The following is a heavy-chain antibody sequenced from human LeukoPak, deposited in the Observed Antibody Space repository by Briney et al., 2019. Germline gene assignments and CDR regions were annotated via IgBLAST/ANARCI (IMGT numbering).Heavy chain of an antibody. D-gene: IGHD3-9*01. CDR1: GGSINSSY. CDR3: ARKYYDILTGHTAMDV. J-gene: IGHJ6*02. V-gene: IGHV4-59*01. CDR2: IYYSGST. Sequence: SETLSLTCTVSGGSINSSYWNWIRQPPGKGLEWIGYIYYSGSTTYNPSLKSRVTISVDTSKNQFSLKMRSVTAADTAVYYCARKYYDILTGHTAMDVWGQGTTVTVSS.